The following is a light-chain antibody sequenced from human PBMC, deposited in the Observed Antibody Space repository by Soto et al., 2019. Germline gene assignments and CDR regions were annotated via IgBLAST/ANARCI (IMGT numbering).Light chain of an antibody. J-gene: IGKJ1*01. CDR3: QQYETFSGT. CDR2: EAT. CDR1: QGLKF. Sequence: DIQMTQSPSSVSASVGDTVTITCRASQGLKFLAWYQQKPGKAPRLLIYEATNLQSGVPSRFSGSGSGTKFTLTIASLQPDDFATYYCQQYETFSGTFGQGTKVDIK. V-gene: IGKV1-12*01.